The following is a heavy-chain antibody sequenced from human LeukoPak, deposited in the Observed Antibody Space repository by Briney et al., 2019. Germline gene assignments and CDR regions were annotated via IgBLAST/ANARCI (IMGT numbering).Heavy chain of an antibody. Sequence: PGGSLRLSCAASGFTFSDYYMSWIRQAPGKGLEWVSYISSRGSTIYYADSVKGRFTISRDNAKNSLYLQMNSLRAEDTAVYYCARVAYCGGDCYRLGLDYWGQGTLVTVSS. CDR3: ARVAYCGGDCYRLGLDY. CDR2: ISSRGSTI. CDR1: GFTFSDYY. J-gene: IGHJ4*02. V-gene: IGHV3-11*01. D-gene: IGHD2-21*02.